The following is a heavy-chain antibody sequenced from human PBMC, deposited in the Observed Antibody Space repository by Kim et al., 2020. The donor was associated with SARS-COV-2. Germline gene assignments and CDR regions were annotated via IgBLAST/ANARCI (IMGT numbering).Heavy chain of an antibody. Sequence: GGSLRLSCAASGFTFDDYTIHWVRQAPGKGLEWVSLISWDGHSTFYADSVKGRFTISRDNSKNSLYLQMNSLRTEDTALYYCAKDTTYGVARYFDLWGRGTLVTVSS. CDR1: GFTFDDYT. V-gene: IGHV3-43*01. CDR3: AKDTTYGVARYFDL. D-gene: IGHD4-17*01. CDR2: ISWDGHST. J-gene: IGHJ2*01.